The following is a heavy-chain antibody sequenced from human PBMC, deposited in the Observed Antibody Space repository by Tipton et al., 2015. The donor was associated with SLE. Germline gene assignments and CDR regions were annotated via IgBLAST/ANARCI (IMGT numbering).Heavy chain of an antibody. D-gene: IGHD5-18*01. J-gene: IGHJ4*02. Sequence: QLVQSGAEVKKPGASVKVSCKASGYTFTSYGISWVRQAPGQGLEWMGWISAYNGNTNYAQRLQGRVTMTTDTSTSTAYMELRSLRSDDTAVYYCARPSGYTAMAPYYYYFDYWGQGALVTVSS. CDR3: ARPSGYTAMAPYYYYFDY. V-gene: IGHV1-18*01. CDR1: GYTFTSYG. CDR2: ISAYNGNT.